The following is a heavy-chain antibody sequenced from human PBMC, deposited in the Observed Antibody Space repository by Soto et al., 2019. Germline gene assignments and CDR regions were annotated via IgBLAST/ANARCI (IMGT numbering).Heavy chain of an antibody. CDR3: ASSYAPGYFDY. CDR2: IIPILGIA. CDR1: GGTFSSYT. J-gene: IGHJ4*02. D-gene: IGHD1-26*01. Sequence: QVQLVQSGAEVKKPGSSVKVSCKASGGTFSSYTISWVRQAPGQGLEWMGRIIPILGIANYAQKFQGRVTITADKSTSTAYMELSSQRSEDTAVYYCASSYAPGYFDYWGQGTLVTVSS. V-gene: IGHV1-69*02.